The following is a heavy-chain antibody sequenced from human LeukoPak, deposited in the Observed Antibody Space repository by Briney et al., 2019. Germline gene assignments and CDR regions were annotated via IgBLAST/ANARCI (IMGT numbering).Heavy chain of an antibody. J-gene: IGHJ5*02. CDR3: ARGNYGDYAT. CDR1: GGSISSGSYY. CDR2: IYTSGST. D-gene: IGHD4-17*01. V-gene: IGHV4-61*02. Sequence: PSETLSLTCTVSGGSISSGSYYWSWIRQPAGKGLEWIGRIYTSGSTNYNPSLKSRVTISVDTSKNQFSLKLSSVTAADTAVYYCARGNYGDYATWGQGTLVTVSS.